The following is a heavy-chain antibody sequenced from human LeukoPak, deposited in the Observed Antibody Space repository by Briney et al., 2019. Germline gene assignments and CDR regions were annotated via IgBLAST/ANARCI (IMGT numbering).Heavy chain of an antibody. V-gene: IGHV4-4*02. Sequence: SGTLSLTCAVSGGSISSSSWWSWVRQPPGKGLEWIGEIYHSGSTNYNPSLKSRVTISVDKSKNQFSLKLSSVTAADTAVYYYARRDYYDCSGYYLLDAFDIWGQGTMVTVSS. CDR2: IYHSGST. CDR3: ARRDYYDCSGYYLLDAFDI. D-gene: IGHD3-22*01. J-gene: IGHJ3*02. CDR1: GGSISSSSW.